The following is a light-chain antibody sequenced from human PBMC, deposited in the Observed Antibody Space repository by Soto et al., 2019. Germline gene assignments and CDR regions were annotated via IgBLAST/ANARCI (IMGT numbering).Light chain of an antibody. CDR3: QVWDSNTVV. CDR1: NIGSKD. J-gene: IGLJ3*02. CDR2: RDT. V-gene: IGLV3-9*01. Sequence: SYELTQPLSVSVALGQTARITCGEKNIGSKDVHWYQQKPGQAPVLVIFRDTNRPSGIPERFSGSNLGNTATLTISGAQAGDEADYYCQVWDSNTVVFGGGTKVTVL.